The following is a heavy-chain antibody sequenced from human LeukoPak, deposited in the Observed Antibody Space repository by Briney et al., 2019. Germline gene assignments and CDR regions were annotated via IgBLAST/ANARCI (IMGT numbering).Heavy chain of an antibody. D-gene: IGHD6-13*01. J-gene: IGHJ6*03. CDR3: ARDGIAAFYYYYMDV. CDR1: GFTFSSYS. V-gene: IGHV3-21*01. Sequence: GGSLRLSCAASGFTFSSYSMNWVRQAPGKGLEWVSSISSSSSYIYYADSVKGRFTISRDNAKNSLYLQMNSLRAEDTAVYYCARDGIAAFYYYYMDVRGKGTTGTVSS. CDR2: ISSSSSYI.